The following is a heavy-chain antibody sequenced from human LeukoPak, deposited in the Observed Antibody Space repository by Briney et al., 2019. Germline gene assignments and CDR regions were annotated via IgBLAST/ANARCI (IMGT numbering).Heavy chain of an antibody. CDR1: GYTFTSYG. D-gene: IGHD3-9*01. CDR3: ARARYFGWEEH. Sequence: ASVKVSCKAPGYTFTSYGISRVRQAPGQGLEWMGWISAYNGNTNYAQKLQGRVTMTTDTSTSTAYMELRSLRSDDTAVYYCARARYFGWEEHWGQGTLVTVSS. J-gene: IGHJ4*02. V-gene: IGHV1-18*04. CDR2: ISAYNGNT.